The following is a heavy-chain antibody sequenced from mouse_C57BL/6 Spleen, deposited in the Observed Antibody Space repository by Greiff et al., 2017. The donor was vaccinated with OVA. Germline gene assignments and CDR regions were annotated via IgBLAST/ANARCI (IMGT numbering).Heavy chain of an antibody. D-gene: IGHD3-2*02. J-gene: IGHJ4*01. Sequence: QVQLQQSGPELVKPGASVKISCKASGYAFSSSWMNWVKQRPGKGLEWIGRIYPGDGDTYYNGKFKGKATLTADKSSSTAYMQLSSLTSEDSAVYFSARGVGQLRRSGYWGQGTSVTVSS. CDR2: IYPGDGDT. CDR1: GYAFSSSW. CDR3: ARGVGQLRRSGY. V-gene: IGHV1-82*01.